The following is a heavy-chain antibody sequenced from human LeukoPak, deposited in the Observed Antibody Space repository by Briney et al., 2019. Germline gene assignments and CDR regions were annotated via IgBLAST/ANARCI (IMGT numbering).Heavy chain of an antibody. CDR1: GFTFSSYG. V-gene: IGHV3-33*06. J-gene: IGHJ4*02. Sequence: GGSLRLSCAASGFTFSSYGMHWVRQAPGKGLEWVAVIWYDGSNKYYADSVKGRFTISRDNSKNTLYLQMNGLRAEDTAVFYLSKGRGIPQYHFDYWGQGTLVTVSS. CDR2: IWYDGSNK. D-gene: IGHD3-10*01. CDR3: SKGRGIPQYHFDY.